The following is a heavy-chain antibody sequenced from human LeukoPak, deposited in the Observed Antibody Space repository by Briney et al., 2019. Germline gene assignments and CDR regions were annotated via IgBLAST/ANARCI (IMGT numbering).Heavy chain of an antibody. CDR3: ARDRGVAVAGTTYWYFDL. J-gene: IGHJ2*01. CDR2: IKPDGSGK. Sequence: GGSLRLSCVASGFTFSSYWMAWVRQAPGKGLEWVANIKPDGSGKYYVDSVEGRFTISRDNAKNSLYLQMSSLRAEDTAVYYCARDRGVAVAGTTYWYFDLWGRGTLVTVSS. CDR1: GFTFSSYW. V-gene: IGHV3-7*01. D-gene: IGHD6-19*01.